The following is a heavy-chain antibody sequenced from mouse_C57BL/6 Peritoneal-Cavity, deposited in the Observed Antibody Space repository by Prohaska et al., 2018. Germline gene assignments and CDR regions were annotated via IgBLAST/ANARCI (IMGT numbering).Heavy chain of an antibody. CDR3: ARGEMFAY. Sequence: YMGKATLTVDKSSSTAYMELNSLTSEDSAVYYCARGEMFAYWGQGTLVTVSA. V-gene: IGHV1-19*01. J-gene: IGHJ3*01.